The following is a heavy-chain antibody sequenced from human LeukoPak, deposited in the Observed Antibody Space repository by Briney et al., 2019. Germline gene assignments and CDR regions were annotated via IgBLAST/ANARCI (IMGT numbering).Heavy chain of an antibody. Sequence: GGSLRLSCAASGFTFSTYWMHWVRQAPGKGLEWVSRIKSDGSGTAYADSVKGRFTTSRDNAKNSLYLQMNSLRAEDTALYYCARDLYYMDVWGKGTTVTVSS. J-gene: IGHJ6*03. CDR3: ARDLYYMDV. CDR1: GFTFSTYW. CDR2: IKSDGSGT. V-gene: IGHV3-74*03.